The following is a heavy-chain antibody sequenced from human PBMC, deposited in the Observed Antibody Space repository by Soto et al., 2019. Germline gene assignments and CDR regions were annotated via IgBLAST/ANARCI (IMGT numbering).Heavy chain of an antibody. Sequence: GGSLRLSCAASGFTFSSYGMHWVRQAPGKGLEKVAVISYDGSNKYYADSVKGRFTISRDNSKNTLYLQMNSLRAEDTAVYYCSKDCVLRFLEWLFWGYGMDVWGQGTTVTVSS. D-gene: IGHD3-3*01. CDR3: SKDCVLRFLEWLFWGYGMDV. CDR1: GFTFSSYG. J-gene: IGHJ6*02. CDR2: ISYDGSNK. V-gene: IGHV3-30*18.